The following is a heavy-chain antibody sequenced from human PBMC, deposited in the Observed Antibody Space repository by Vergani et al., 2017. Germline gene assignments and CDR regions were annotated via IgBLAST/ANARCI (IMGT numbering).Heavy chain of an antibody. CDR3: ATKSCGTPGCQIGYFRE. V-gene: IGHV3-30*19. Sequence: QVQLVESGGGVVQPGESLRLSCAASGCPFSTYGMHWVRQAPGKGLEWVAVISYDGSNKYYADSVKGRFTISRDNSKNTLYLQMNSLRTEDTAVYYCATKSCGTPGCQIGYFREWGQGTLVTVSS. J-gene: IGHJ1*01. D-gene: IGHD1-1*01. CDR2: ISYDGSNK. CDR1: GCPFSTYG.